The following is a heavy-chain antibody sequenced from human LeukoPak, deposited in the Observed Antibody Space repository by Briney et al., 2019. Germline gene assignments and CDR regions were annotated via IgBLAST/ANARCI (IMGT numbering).Heavy chain of an antibody. V-gene: IGHV3-23*01. CDR3: AKVLSGSQDY. Sequence: GGSLRLSCAASGLTFGGYAMSWVRQAPGKGLEWVSTIGGGGENTYYADSAKGRFTNSRDNSKNTVYLQMNSLRAEDTAVYYCAKVLSGSQDYWGQGTLVTVFS. J-gene: IGHJ4*02. CDR1: GLTFGGYA. D-gene: IGHD1-26*01. CDR2: IGGGGENT.